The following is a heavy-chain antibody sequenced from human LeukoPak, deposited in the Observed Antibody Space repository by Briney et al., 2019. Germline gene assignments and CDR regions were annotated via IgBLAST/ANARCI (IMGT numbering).Heavy chain of an antibody. CDR3: AGEGLYSHSSLDV. CDR1: GFSFSTTW. J-gene: IGHJ6*04. V-gene: IGHV3-74*01. Sequence: GGSLRLSCAASGFSFSTTWMHWVRQAPGKGLVWVARINSDGTGIIYADSVKGRFTISRDNSKNTLYLQMNSLRAEDTAVYYCAGEGLYSHSSLDVWGKGTTVTISS. CDR2: INSDGTGI. D-gene: IGHD3-10*01.